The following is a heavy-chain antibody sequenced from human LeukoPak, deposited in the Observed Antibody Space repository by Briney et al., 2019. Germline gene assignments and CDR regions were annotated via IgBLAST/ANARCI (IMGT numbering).Heavy chain of an antibody. V-gene: IGHV1-8*01. CDR1: GYTFTSYD. CDR2: MNPNSGNT. CDR3: ARIVGPAAGTFAFSI. J-gene: IGHJ3*02. D-gene: IGHD6-13*01. Sequence: GASVKVSCKASGYTFTSYDINWVRQATGQGLEWMGWMNPNSGNTGYAQKFQGRVTMTRNTSISTAYMELSRLTFDDTAVYYCARIVGPAAGTFAFSIWGQGTMVAVSS.